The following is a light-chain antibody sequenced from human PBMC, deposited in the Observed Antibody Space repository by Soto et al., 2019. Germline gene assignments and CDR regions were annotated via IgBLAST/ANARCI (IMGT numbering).Light chain of an antibody. V-gene: IGLV2-8*01. CDR2: EVS. Sequence: QSVLTHPPSASGSPGQSVTISCSGTSSDTGDYNYVSWYQQHPGKAPKLMIYEVSKRPSGVPDRFSGSKSGNTASLTVSGLQAEDEADYYCSSYAGSDNYVFGTGTKLTVL. CDR3: SSYAGSDNYV. J-gene: IGLJ1*01. CDR1: SSDTGDYNY.